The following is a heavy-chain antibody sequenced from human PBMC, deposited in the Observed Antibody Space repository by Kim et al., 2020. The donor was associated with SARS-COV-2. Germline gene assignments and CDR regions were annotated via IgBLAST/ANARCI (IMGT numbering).Heavy chain of an antibody. D-gene: IGHD3-10*01. CDR3: ARVKPSDYLAGPLPRGGAHPPEEAYYFDY. J-gene: IGHJ4*02. Sequence: GGSLRLSCAASGFTFSSYSMNWVRQAPGKGLEWVSSISSSSSYIYYADSVKGRFTISRDNAKNSLYLQMNSLRAEDTAVYYCARVKPSDYLAGPLPRGGAHPPEEAYYFDYWGQGTLVTVSS. CDR2: ISSSSSYI. V-gene: IGHV3-21*01. CDR1: GFTFSSYS.